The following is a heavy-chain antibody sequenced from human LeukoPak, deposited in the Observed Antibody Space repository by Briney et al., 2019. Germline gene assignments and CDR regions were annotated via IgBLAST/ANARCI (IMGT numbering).Heavy chain of an antibody. CDR1: GGSISSGGYS. Sequence: SETLSLTCSVSGGSISSGGYSWNWIRQPPGKGLEWIGYIHSSGTAYYNPSLKSRVTISLDRSKNQFSLNLTSVTAADTAVYYCARETPLRYFDPWGQGTLVTVSS. V-gene: IGHV4-30-2*01. J-gene: IGHJ5*02. D-gene: IGHD3-9*01. CDR2: IHSSGTA. CDR3: ARETPLRYFDP.